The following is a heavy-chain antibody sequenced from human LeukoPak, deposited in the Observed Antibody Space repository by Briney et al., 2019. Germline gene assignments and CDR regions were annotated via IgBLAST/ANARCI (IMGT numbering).Heavy chain of an antibody. Sequence: PGGSLRLSCAASGFTLSSYAMSWVRQAPGKGLEWVSAISGSGGSTYYADSVKGRFTISRDNSKNTLYLQMNSLRAEDTAVYYCAKGERITIFGVVITWGQGTLVTVSS. J-gene: IGHJ5*02. CDR2: ISGSGGST. CDR3: AKGERITIFGVVIT. V-gene: IGHV3-23*01. D-gene: IGHD3-3*01. CDR1: GFTLSSYA.